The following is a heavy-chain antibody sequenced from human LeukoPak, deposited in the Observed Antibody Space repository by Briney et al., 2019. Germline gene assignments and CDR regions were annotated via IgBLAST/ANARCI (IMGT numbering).Heavy chain of an antibody. CDR2: IRYDGSNK. Sequence: GGSLRLSCAASGFTVSSNYMSWVRQAPGKGLEWVAFIRYDGSNKYYADSVKGRFTISRDNSKNTLYLQMNSLRPEDTAVYYCAKDSDDFWSGAFDYWGQGTLVTVSS. D-gene: IGHD3-3*01. CDR3: AKDSDDFWSGAFDY. CDR1: GFTVSSNY. J-gene: IGHJ4*02. V-gene: IGHV3-30*02.